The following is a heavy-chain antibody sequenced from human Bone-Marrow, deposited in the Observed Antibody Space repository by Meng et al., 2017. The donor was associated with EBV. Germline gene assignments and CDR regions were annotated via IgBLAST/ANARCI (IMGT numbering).Heavy chain of an antibody. Sequence: EVQLVESGXXLXKPGGXXRLSCAASGFTFSSYSMNWVRQAPGKGLEWVSSISSSSSYIYYADSVKGRFTISRDNAKNSLYLQMNSLRAEDTAVYYCARGGNWKFDYWGQGTLVNVSS. CDR1: GFTFSSYS. CDR3: ARGGNWKFDY. CDR2: ISSSSSYI. D-gene: IGHD1-20*01. J-gene: IGHJ4*02. V-gene: IGHV3-21*01.